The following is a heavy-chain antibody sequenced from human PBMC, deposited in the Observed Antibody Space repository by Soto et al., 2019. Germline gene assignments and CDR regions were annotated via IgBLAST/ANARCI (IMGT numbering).Heavy chain of an antibody. V-gene: IGHV4-39*01. CDR3: ARHYTVTTTLYFDY. D-gene: IGHD4-17*01. J-gene: IGHJ4*02. CDR2: IYYSGST. Sequence: TETLSLNCTVSGGSISSSSYYWGWIRQPPGKGLEWIGSIYYSGSTYYNPSLKSRVTISVDTSKNQFSLKLSSVTAADTAVYYCARHYTVTTTLYFDYWGQGTLVTVSS. CDR1: GGSISSSSYY.